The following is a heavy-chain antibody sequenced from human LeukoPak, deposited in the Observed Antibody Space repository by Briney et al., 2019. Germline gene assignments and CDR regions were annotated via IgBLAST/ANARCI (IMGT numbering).Heavy chain of an antibody. Sequence: SETLSLTCTLSSGSLSSSYWSWIRQPAGKGLEWIGRIYTSGSTNYNPSLKSRVTISVDTSKNQFSLKLSPVTAADTAVYYCARDSSGYMKFDYWGQGTLVTVSS. J-gene: IGHJ4*02. D-gene: IGHD3-22*01. CDR3: ARDSSGYMKFDY. CDR2: IYTSGST. CDR1: SGSLSSSY. V-gene: IGHV4-4*07.